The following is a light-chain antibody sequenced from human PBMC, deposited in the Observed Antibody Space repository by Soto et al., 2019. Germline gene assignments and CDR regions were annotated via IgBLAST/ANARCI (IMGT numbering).Light chain of an antibody. Sequence: EIVLTQSPATLSLSPGERATLSCRASQSVSSYLAWYQHKPGQAPRLLIYDAFNRATGVPVRFSGSGSGTDFPLTISSLEPEDFPVYYCQQPSNCAPITFGPETKVDFK. J-gene: IGKJ3*01. CDR1: QSVSSY. V-gene: IGKV3-11*01. CDR2: DAF. CDR3: QQPSNCAPIT.